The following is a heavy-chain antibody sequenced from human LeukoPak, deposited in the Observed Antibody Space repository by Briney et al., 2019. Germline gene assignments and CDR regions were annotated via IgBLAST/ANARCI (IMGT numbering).Heavy chain of an antibody. D-gene: IGHD3-22*01. V-gene: IGHV3-13*01. CDR1: GFTFSSSN. J-gene: IGHJ4*02. CDR2: IGTAGDT. CDR3: ARGPDTYYYDSSGYLQVDD. Sequence: GGALRLSSAASGFTFSSSNIHCVRQATGKGLEWVSPIGTAGDTYYQGSVKSRFTISRENAMNTLYLKMNSLRAGDTAVYYCARGPDTYYYDSSGYLQVDDWGQRTLVTVAS.